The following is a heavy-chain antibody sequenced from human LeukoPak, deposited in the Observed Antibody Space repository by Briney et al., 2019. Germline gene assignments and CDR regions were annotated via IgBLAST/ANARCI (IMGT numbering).Heavy chain of an antibody. V-gene: IGHV4-59*01. CDR3: GAHSSRWEPYYDYNAMDV. J-gene: IGHJ6*02. D-gene: IGHD6-13*01. CDR1: GGSISHSY. CDR2: IYYSGST. Sequence: SETLSLTCTVSGGSISHSYWSWIRQPPGKGLEWIGYIYYSGSTNYNPSLKSRVTISVGTSKNQFSLKLSSVTAADTAVYYCGAHSSRWEPYYDYNAMDVWGQGTTVTVFS.